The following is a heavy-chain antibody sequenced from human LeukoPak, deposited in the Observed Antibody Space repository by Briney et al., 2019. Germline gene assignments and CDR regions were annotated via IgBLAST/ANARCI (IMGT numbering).Heavy chain of an antibody. V-gene: IGHV3-48*01. CDR1: GLTLSTYC. CDR2: ITGVRYNI. Sequence: GESLTLSCVLSGLTLSTYCMKWVRPPAEKVREWVAYITGVRYNILYAHFVRGSFTISRDNAKKSLYLQMNSLKVEDTAVYYCARDGDEYSYGYGDAFDIWGQGTMVTVSS. J-gene: IGHJ3*02. D-gene: IGHD5-18*01. CDR3: ARDGDEYSYGYGDAFDI.